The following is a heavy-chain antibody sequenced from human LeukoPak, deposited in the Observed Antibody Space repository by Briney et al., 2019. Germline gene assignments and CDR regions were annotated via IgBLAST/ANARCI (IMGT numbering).Heavy chain of an antibody. V-gene: IGHV3-7*01. Sequence: GGSLRLSCAASGFTFSSYWMSWVRQAPGKGLEWVANIKQDGSEKYYVDSAKGRFTISRDNAKNSLYLQMNSLRAEDTAVYYCARAGSSSWYYFDYWGQGTLVTVSS. CDR1: GFTFSSYW. CDR3: ARAGSSSWYYFDY. D-gene: IGHD6-13*01. J-gene: IGHJ4*02. CDR2: IKQDGSEK.